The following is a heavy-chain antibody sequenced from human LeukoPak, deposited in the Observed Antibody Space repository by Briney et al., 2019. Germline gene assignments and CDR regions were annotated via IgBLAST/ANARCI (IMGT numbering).Heavy chain of an antibody. V-gene: IGHV3-30-3*01. CDR3: AREIGASDI. CDR1: GFTFSSYA. Sequence: GRSLRLSCAASGFTFSSYAMHWVRQAPGKGLEWVAVISYDGSNKYYADSVKGRFTISRDNSKNTLYLQMNSLRAEDTAVYYCAREIGASDIWGQGTMVTVSS. D-gene: IGHD2-21*01. J-gene: IGHJ3*02. CDR2: ISYDGSNK.